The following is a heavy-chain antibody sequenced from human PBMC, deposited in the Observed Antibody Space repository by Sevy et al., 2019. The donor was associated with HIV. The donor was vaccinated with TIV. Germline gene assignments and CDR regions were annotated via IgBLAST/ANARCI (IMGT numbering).Heavy chain of an antibody. CDR1: GFTFSANW. CDR3: AHETFGRFES. D-gene: IGHD3-16*01. J-gene: IGHJ4*02. CDR2: IKGDGSEK. V-gene: IGHV3-7*01. Sequence: GGSLRLSCAASGFTFSANWMNWVRQAPGKGRGGVANIKGDGSEKHYVDSVEGRFTISRDNAKNLLYLQMNSLRVEDTAVYYCAHETFGRFESWGQGTLVTVSS.